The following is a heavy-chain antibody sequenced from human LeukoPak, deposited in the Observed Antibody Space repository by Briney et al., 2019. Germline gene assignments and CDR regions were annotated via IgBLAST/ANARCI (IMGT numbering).Heavy chain of an antibody. CDR3: AKDSGIVVVPAAMNY. Sequence: GGSLRLSCAASGFTFSSYAMSWVRQAPGKGLEWVSAISGSGGSTYYADSVKGRFTISRDNTKNTLYLQMNSLRAEDTAVYYCAKDSGIVVVPAAMNYWGQGTLVTVSS. V-gene: IGHV3-23*01. J-gene: IGHJ4*02. D-gene: IGHD2-2*01. CDR1: GFTFSSYA. CDR2: ISGSGGST.